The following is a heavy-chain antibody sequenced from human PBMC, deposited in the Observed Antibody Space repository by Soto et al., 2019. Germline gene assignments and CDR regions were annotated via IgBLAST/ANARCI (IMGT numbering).Heavy chain of an antibody. CDR2: IRSQSDGGSG. CDR3: TPDSRTTVPEARCDF. D-gene: IGHD4-17*01. V-gene: IGHV3-15*07. J-gene: IGHJ4*01. CDR1: GFTFHNAW. Sequence: GGSLRLSCAASGFTFHNAWINWVRQPPGGGLEWVGRIRSQSDGGSGDYAAPVKGRFVVSRDDSKNMVYLQMNSLKIEDTAVYYCTPDSRTTVPEARCDFWGHGTLVSVSS.